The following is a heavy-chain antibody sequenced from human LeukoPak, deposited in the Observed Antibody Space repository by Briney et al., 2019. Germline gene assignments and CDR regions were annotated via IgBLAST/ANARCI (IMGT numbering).Heavy chain of an antibody. CDR2: IIPILGTA. D-gene: IGHD4-17*01. V-gene: IGHV1-69*04. CDR1: GGTFSSYA. CDR3: ARDLEDYGAPEPYYYGMDV. J-gene: IGHJ6*02. Sequence: GASVKVSCKASGGTFSSYAISWVRQAPGQGLEWMGRIIPILGTANYAQKFQGRVTITADKSTSTAYMELSSLRSEDTAVYYCARDLEDYGAPEPYYYGMDVWGQGTTVTVSS.